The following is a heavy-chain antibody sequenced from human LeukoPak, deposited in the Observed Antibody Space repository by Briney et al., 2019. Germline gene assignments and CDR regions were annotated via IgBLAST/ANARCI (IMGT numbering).Heavy chain of an antibody. V-gene: IGHV1-18*01. D-gene: IGHD2-15*01. CDR2: VSAYADNT. CDR3: ARDCIGCHGFDY. J-gene: IGHJ4*02. CDR1: GYTFSSYG. Sequence: GASVKVSCKASGYTFSSYGITRARQAPGQGLEWMGWVSAYADNTNYVQKIQGRVTMTTDTSTNTAYMELRSLRSDDTAVYYCARDCIGCHGFDYWGQGTLVTVSS.